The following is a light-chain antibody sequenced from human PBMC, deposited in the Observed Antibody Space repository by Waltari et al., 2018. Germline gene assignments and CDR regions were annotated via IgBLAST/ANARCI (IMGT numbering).Light chain of an antibody. CDR1: SGHSSYA. J-gene: IGLJ3*02. CDR3: QTWGTGIQV. Sequence: QLVLTQSPSASASLGASVNLTCTLSSGHSSYAIAWPQQQPEKGPRFLMKVNSDGSHSKGDGIPDRFSGSSSGAERYLTISGLQSEDEADYYCQTWGTGIQVFGGGTKLTV. V-gene: IGLV4-69*01. CDR2: VNSDGSH.